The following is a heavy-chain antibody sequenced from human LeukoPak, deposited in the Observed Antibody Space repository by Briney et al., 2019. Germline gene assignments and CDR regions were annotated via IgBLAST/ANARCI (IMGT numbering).Heavy chain of an antibody. J-gene: IGHJ4*02. CDR3: AGPVAGPYY. Sequence: PGGSLRLSCAASGFTFSSYSMNWVRQAPGKGLEWVSSISSSSSYIYYADSVRGRFTISRDNAKNSLYLQINSLRAEDTDVYYCAGPVAGPYYWGQGTLVTVSS. CDR1: GFTFSSYS. CDR2: ISSSSSYI. V-gene: IGHV3-21*01. D-gene: IGHD6-19*01.